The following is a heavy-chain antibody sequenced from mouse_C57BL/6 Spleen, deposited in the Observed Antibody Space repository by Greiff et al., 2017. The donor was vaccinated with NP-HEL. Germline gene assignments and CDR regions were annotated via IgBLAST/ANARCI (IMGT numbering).Heavy chain of an antibody. V-gene: IGHV5-4*01. Sequence: DVQLVESGGGLVKPGGSLKLSCAASGFTFSSYAMSWVRQTPEKRLEWVATISDGGSYTYYPDNVKGRFTISRDNAKNNLYLQMSHLKSEDTAMYYCARGSNHYAMDYWGQGTSVTVSS. D-gene: IGHD2-5*01. CDR3: ARGSNHYAMDY. J-gene: IGHJ4*01. CDR1: GFTFSSYA. CDR2: ISDGGSYT.